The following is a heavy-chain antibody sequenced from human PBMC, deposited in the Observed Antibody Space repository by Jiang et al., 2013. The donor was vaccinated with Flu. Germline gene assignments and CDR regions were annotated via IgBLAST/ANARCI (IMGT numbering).Heavy chain of an antibody. CDR3: ARVGRRLGESFFDY. CDR2: IYTSGST. Sequence: SLTCTVSGGSISSGSYYWSWIRQPAGKGLEWIGRIYTSGSTNYNPSLKSRVTISVDTSKNQFSLKLSSVTAADTAVYYCARVGRRLGESFFDYWGQGTLVTVSS. CDR1: GGSISSGSYY. V-gene: IGHV4-61*02. J-gene: IGHJ4*02. D-gene: IGHD3-10*01.